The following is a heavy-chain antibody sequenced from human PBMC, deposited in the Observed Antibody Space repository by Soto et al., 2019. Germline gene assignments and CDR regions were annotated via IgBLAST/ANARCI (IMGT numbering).Heavy chain of an antibody. V-gene: IGHV1-8*01. CDR1: GYTFTSYD. CDR2: MNPNSGNT. Sequence: GASVKVSCKASGYTFTSYDINWVRQATGQGPEWMGWMNPNSGNTGYAQKFQGRVTMTRNTSISTAYMELSSLRSEDTAVYYCARLVVVPAAIHYYYYYGMDVWGQGTTVTVSS. J-gene: IGHJ6*02. D-gene: IGHD2-2*02. CDR3: ARLVVVPAAIHYYYYYGMDV.